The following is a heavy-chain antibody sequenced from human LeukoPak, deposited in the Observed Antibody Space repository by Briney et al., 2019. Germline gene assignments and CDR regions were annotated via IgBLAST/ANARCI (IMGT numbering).Heavy chain of an antibody. CDR1: GFTFSSYG. CDR2: IRYDGSNK. D-gene: IGHD4-17*01. V-gene: IGHV3-30*02. J-gene: IGHJ3*02. Sequence: GGSPRLSCAASGFTFSSYGMHWVRQAPGKGLEWVAFIRYDGSNKYYADSVKGRFTVSRDNSKNTLYLQMNSLRAEDTVVYYCAKDRGDYDAFDIWGQGTMVTVSS. CDR3: AKDRGDYDAFDI.